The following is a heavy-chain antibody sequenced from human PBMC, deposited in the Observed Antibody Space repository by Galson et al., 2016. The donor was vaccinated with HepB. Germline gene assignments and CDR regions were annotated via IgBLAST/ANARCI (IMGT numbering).Heavy chain of an antibody. Sequence: LRLSCAASGLTFSTHYLSWVRQAPGKGLEGVANIDQDGTDKYYVDSVKGRFTISRDNAKNSLFLQMNSLRAEDTAVYYCARSWGRGSQTYPLEHWGQGTLVTVSS. CDR3: ARSWGRGSQTYPLEH. D-gene: IGHD1-26*01. V-gene: IGHV3-7*01. CDR2: IDQDGTDK. CDR1: GLTFSTHY. J-gene: IGHJ4*02.